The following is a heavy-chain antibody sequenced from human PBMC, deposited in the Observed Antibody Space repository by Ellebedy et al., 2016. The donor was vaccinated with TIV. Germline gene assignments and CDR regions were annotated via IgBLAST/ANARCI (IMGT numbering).Heavy chain of an antibody. CDR1: GGSFSDYY. Sequence: SETLSLTCAVYGGSFSDYYWSWIRQPPGKGLEWIGEISHSGSTNYNPSLKSRVTISVDTSKNQFSLKLSSVTAADTAVFYCARRVTTTIRANWYFDLWGRGTLVTVSS. CDR2: ISHSGST. D-gene: IGHD4-17*01. J-gene: IGHJ2*01. V-gene: IGHV4-34*01. CDR3: ARRVTTTIRANWYFDL.